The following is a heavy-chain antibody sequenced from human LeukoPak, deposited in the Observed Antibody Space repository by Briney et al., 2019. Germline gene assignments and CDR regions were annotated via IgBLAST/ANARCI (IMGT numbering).Heavy chain of an antibody. CDR2: VCNIGNT. CDR1: GVSISSFC. CDR3: ARGEAVPAAMGDLFDY. Sequence: PSETLSLTCTVSGVSISSFCWGWIRQPATKGLEWIGRVCNIGNTNYNPSLRSRVIMSIDTSKNQLSLDLSSVTAADTAVYHCARGEAVPAAMGDLFDYWGQGTLVTVSS. D-gene: IGHD2-2*01. J-gene: IGHJ4*02. V-gene: IGHV4-4*07.